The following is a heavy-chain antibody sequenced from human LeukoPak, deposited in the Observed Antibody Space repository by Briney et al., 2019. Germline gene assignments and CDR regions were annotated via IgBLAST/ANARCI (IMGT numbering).Heavy chain of an antibody. CDR2: ISGSGGST. Sequence: GGSLRLSCAASGFTFSSYSMNWVRQAPGKGLEWVSAISGSGGSTYYADSVKGRFTISRDNSKNTLYLQMNSLRAEDTAVYYCAPRGTIAAAGTDYWGQGTLVTVSS. V-gene: IGHV3-23*01. CDR3: APRGTIAAAGTDY. CDR1: GFTFSSYS. J-gene: IGHJ4*02. D-gene: IGHD6-13*01.